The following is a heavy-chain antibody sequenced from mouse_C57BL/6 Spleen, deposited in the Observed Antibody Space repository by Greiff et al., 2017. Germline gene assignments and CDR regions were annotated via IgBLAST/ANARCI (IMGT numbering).Heavy chain of an antibody. J-gene: IGHJ4*01. V-gene: IGHV1-26*01. CDR2: INPNNGGT. Sequence: EVQLQQSGPELVKPGASVKISCKASGYTFTDYYMNWVKQSHGKSLEWIGDINPNNGGTSYNQKFKGKATLTVYKSSSTAYMELRSLTSEDSAVYYCARDYDGYVYYAMDYWGQGTSVTVSS. CDR1: GYTFTDYY. D-gene: IGHD2-3*01. CDR3: ARDYDGYVYYAMDY.